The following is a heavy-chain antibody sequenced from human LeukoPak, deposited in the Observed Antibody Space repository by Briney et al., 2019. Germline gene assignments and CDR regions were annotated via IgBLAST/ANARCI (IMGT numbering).Heavy chain of an antibody. CDR3: ARHRGQYYDRSGYSDY. Sequence: PSETLSLTCAVSGYSMSSGYYWGWIRQPPGKGLEGIGTIYHSGSAYYNPSLKSRVTISVDTSKNQISLKLSTVTAADTAVYYCARHRGQYYDRSGYSDYWGQGTLVIVSS. CDR1: GYSMSSGYY. D-gene: IGHD3-22*01. V-gene: IGHV4-38-2*01. J-gene: IGHJ4*02. CDR2: IYHSGSA.